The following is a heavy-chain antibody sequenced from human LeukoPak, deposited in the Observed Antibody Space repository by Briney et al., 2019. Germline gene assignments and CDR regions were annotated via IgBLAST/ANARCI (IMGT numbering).Heavy chain of an antibody. J-gene: IGHJ4*02. CDR3: ARDPSYTYYYDSSGYFHY. V-gene: IGHV3-21*01. D-gene: IGHD3-22*01. Sequence: GGSLRHSCAASGFTFSGYSMNWVRQAPGKGLEWVSSISSSSSYIYYADSVKGRFTISRDNAKNSLYLQMNSLRAEDTAVYYCARDPSYTYYYDSSGYFHYWGQGTLVTVSS. CDR2: ISSSSSYI. CDR1: GFTFSGYS.